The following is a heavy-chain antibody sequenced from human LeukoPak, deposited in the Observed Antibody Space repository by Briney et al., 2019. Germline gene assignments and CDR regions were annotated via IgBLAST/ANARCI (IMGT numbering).Heavy chain of an antibody. CDR2: IYHSGST. D-gene: IGHD3-10*01. J-gene: IGHJ4*02. Sequence: PSETLSLTCAVSGGSISSGGYSWSWIRQPPGKGLEWIGYIYHSGSTYYNPSLKSRVTISVDRSKNQFSLKLSSVTAADTAVYYCARCTMVRGSSFDYWGQGTLVTVSS. V-gene: IGHV4-30-2*01. CDR1: GGSISSGGYS. CDR3: ARCTMVRGSSFDY.